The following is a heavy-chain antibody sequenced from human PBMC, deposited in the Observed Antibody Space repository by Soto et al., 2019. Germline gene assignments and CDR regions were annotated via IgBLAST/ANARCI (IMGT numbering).Heavy chain of an antibody. V-gene: IGHV4-30-2*01. D-gene: IGHD1-26*01. CDR3: ARGGGSDSFDY. J-gene: IGHJ4*02. CDR2: INHLETT. Sequence: SETLSLTCTVSGASITYGGYSWSWIRQTPGKGLEWIGYINHLETTFYNPSFESRLSLSIDRAKNQFSLNLNSMSAADRAVYFCARGGGSDSFDYWGQGILVTVS. CDR1: GASITYGGYS.